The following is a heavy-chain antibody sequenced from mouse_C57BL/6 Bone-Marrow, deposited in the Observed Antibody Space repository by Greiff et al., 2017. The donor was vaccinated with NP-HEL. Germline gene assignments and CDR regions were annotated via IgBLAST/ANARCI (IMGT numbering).Heavy chain of an antibody. V-gene: IGHV1-55*01. CDR1: GYTFTSYW. J-gene: IGHJ3*01. Sequence: QVQLQQPGAELVKPGASVKMSCKASGYTFTSYWLTWVKQRPGQGLEWIGDIYPGSGSTNYNAKFKSKATLTVDTSSSTAYMQLSSLTSAASAVSYDSRNRLSVWFAYWGQGTLVSVSA. CDR3: SRNRLSVWFAY. CDR2: IYPGSGST.